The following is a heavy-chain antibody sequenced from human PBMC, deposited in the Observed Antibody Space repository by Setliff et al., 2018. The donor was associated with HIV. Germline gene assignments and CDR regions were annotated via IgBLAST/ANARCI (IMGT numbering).Heavy chain of an antibody. CDR3: ATSPAGEILGSRPFYFDY. CDR2: IHYSGTT. CDR1: GGSISSSGYY. D-gene: IGHD3-10*01. J-gene: IGHJ4*02. Sequence: SETLSLTCSVSGGSISSSGYYWSWIRQHPGKGLEWLGYIHYSGTTYYSPSLKSRVTISEDTSKNQFSLKMRSVTAADTAVYYCATSPAGEILGSRPFYFDYWGQGTLVTVSS. V-gene: IGHV4-31*03.